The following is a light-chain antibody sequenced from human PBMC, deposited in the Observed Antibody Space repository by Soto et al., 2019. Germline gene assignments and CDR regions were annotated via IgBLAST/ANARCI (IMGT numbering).Light chain of an antibody. Sequence: EIVLTQSPGTLSLSPGERATLSCRASQSVNNNYLAWYQQKPGQAPRLLIYGASSRATGLPDRFSGSVSGTDFTHTISRLEPEDFAVYYCQQYGSSQYTFGQGTKLEIK. J-gene: IGKJ2*01. V-gene: IGKV3-20*01. CDR2: GAS. CDR1: QSVNNNY. CDR3: QQYGSSQYT.